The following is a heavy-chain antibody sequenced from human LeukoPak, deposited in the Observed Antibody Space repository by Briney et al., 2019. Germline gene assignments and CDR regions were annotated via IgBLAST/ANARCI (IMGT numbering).Heavy chain of an antibody. J-gene: IGHJ4*02. Sequence: KPSETLSLTCIVSGGSMNSYYWSWIRQPPGKGLEWIGYIHYIGTTSYNPSLSNRVSISLDMSKNQFSLELGSVTAADTAVYYCARVKDYYDSSGSYYRFFDYWGQGTLVTVPS. V-gene: IGHV4-59*01. CDR1: GGSMNSYY. D-gene: IGHD3-22*01. CDR2: IHYIGTT. CDR3: ARVKDYYDSSGSYYRFFDY.